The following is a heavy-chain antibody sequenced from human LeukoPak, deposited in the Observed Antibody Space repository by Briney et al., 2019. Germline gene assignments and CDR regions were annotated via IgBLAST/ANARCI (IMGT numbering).Heavy chain of an antibody. D-gene: IGHD3-9*01. CDR2: ISWNSGSI. Sequence: LSLTCTVSGGSISSYWWSWIRQPPGKGLEWVSGISWNSGSIGYADSVKGRFTISRDNAKNSLYLQMNSLRAEDTALYYCARGYDILTGYFHFDYWGQGTLVTVSS. CDR1: GGSISSYW. CDR3: ARGYDILTGYFHFDY. V-gene: IGHV3-9*01. J-gene: IGHJ4*02.